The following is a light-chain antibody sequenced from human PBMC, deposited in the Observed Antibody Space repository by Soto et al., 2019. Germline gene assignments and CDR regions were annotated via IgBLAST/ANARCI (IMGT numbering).Light chain of an antibody. Sequence: YQLTQLPSVSVAPGQTARITCGGNNIGSKSAHWYQQKPGQAPVLVVYDDSDRPSGIRERFSGSNSVNTATLTVCRVEAGDGADYYCQVSDSSSDDYVLGTGTKVTVL. V-gene: IGLV3-21*02. J-gene: IGLJ1*01. CDR1: NIGSKS. CDR2: DDS. CDR3: QVSDSSSDDYV.